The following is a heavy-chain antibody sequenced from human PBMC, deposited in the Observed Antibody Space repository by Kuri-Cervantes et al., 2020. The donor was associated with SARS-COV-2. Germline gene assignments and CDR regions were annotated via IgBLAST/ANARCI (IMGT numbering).Heavy chain of an antibody. Sequence: GGSLRLSCAAAGFTFSSYSMNWVRQAPGKGLEWVSYISSNSSTRYYADSVKDRFTISRDDAKNSLYLQMNRLRDEDTAVYYCAREVVAVYSSGWNPYYYYGIDVWCQGTTVTVSS. CDR3: AREVVAVYSSGWNPYYYYGIDV. CDR2: ISSNSSTR. CDR1: GFTFSSYS. D-gene: IGHD6-19*01. J-gene: IGHJ6*02. V-gene: IGHV3-48*02.